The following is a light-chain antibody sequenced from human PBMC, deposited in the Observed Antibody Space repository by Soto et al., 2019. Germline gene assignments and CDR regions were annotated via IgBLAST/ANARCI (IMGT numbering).Light chain of an antibody. J-gene: IGKJ3*01. CDR1: QSVTTSY. Sequence: EIVLTQSPGTLSLSPGERLTLSCRASQSVTTSYVAWYQHKPGQAPRLLIYGASTKATGTPDRFNGSGSETDFTLTISRLEPEDFAVYYCQQYGSSPFTFGPGTKVDFK. CDR3: QQYGSSPFT. CDR2: GAS. V-gene: IGKV3-20*01.